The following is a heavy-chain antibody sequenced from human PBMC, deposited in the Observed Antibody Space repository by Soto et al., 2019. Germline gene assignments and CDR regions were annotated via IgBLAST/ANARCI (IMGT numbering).Heavy chain of an antibody. Sequence: PSETLSLTCTVSGGSISSGDYYWSWIRQPPGKGLERIGYIYYSGSTYYNPSLKSRVTISVDTSKNQFSLKLSSVTAADTAVYYCARDRSAQYLKYSSSWYRYYYGMDVWGQGTTVTVSS. J-gene: IGHJ6*02. D-gene: IGHD6-13*01. V-gene: IGHV4-30-4*01. CDR3: ARDRSAQYLKYSSSWYRYYYGMDV. CDR1: GGSISSGDYY. CDR2: IYYSGST.